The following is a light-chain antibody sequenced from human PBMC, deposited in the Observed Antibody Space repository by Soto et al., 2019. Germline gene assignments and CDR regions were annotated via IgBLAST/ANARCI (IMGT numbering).Light chain of an antibody. CDR3: QQCGSSPPT. Sequence: VLTQSPATLSLSPGERATLSCRASPSISSSYLAWYQQKPGQAPRLLIYGTSSRATGIPDRFSGSESGTDFTLTISRLEPEDFAVYYCQQCGSSPPTFGGGTLVEIK. V-gene: IGKV3-20*01. J-gene: IGKJ4*01. CDR2: GTS. CDR1: PSISSSY.